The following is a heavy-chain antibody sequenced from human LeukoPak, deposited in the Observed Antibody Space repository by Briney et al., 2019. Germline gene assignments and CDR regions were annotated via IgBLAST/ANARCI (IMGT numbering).Heavy chain of an antibody. CDR2: ISGSGGNR. V-gene: IGHV3-23*01. CDR3: AKDRTSSGWYGEFDY. D-gene: IGHD6-19*01. J-gene: IGHJ4*02. CDR1: GFTVSSNY. Sequence: GGSLRLSCAASGFTVSSNYMSWVRQAPGKGLEWVSAISGSGGNRHYADSVKGRFTISRDNSKNTLYLQMNSLRAEDTAIYYCAKDRTSSGWYGEFDYWGQGTLVTVSS.